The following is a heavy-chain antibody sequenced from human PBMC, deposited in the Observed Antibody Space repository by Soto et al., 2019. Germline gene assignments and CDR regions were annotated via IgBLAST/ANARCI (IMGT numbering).Heavy chain of an antibody. J-gene: IGHJ3*02. CDR3: ARERAATGITGNTYAFDI. D-gene: IGHD1-7*01. V-gene: IGHV3-66*01. CDR1: GFTVSSNY. Sequence: PGGSLRLSCAASGFTVSSNYMSWVRQAPGKGLEWVSVIYSGGSTYYADSVKGRFTISRDNSKNTLYLQMNSLRAEDTAVYYCARERAATGITGNTYAFDIWGQGTMVTVSS. CDR2: IYSGGST.